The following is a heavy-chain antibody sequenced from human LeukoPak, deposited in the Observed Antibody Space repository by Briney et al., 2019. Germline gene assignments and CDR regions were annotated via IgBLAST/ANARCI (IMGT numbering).Heavy chain of an antibody. D-gene: IGHD3-22*01. CDR1: GFTFSSYA. J-gene: IGHJ4*02. Sequence: GSLRLSCAASGFTFSSYAMSWVRQAPGKGLEWVSAISGSGGSTYYADSVKGRFTISRDNSKNTLTLYLQMISLRAEDTAVYYCAKFRFSSGPPFDYWGQGTLVTVSS. V-gene: IGHV3-23*01. CDR2: ISGSGGST. CDR3: AKFRFSSGPPFDY.